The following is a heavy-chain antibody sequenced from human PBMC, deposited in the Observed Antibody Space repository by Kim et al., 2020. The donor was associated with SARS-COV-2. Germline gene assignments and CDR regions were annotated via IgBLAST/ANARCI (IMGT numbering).Heavy chain of an antibody. D-gene: IGHD5-12*01. CDR3: CGYSGYDYGGYYYYYYGMDV. V-gene: IGHV3-64D*09. CDR1: GFTFSSYA. Sequence: GGSLRLSCSASGFTFSSYAMHWVRQAPGKGLEYVSAISSNGGSTYYADSVKGRFTISRDNSKNTLYLQMSSLRAEDTAVYYCCGYSGYDYGGYYYYYYGMDVWGQGTTVTVSS. J-gene: IGHJ6*02. CDR2: ISSNGGST.